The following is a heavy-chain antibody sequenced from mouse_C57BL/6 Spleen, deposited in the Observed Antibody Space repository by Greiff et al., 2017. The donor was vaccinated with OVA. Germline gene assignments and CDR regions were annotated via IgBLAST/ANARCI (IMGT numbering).Heavy chain of an antibody. CDR3: ARRYYDYEGYYAMDY. V-gene: IGHV5-17*01. Sequence: EVQRVESGGGLVKPGGSLKLSCAASGFTFSDYGMHWVRQAPEKGLEWVAYISSGSSTIYYADTVKGRFTISRDNAKNTLFLQMTSLRSEDTAMYYGARRYYDYEGYYAMDYWGQGTSVTVSS. CDR1: GFTFSDYG. D-gene: IGHD2-4*01. CDR2: ISSGSSTI. J-gene: IGHJ4*01.